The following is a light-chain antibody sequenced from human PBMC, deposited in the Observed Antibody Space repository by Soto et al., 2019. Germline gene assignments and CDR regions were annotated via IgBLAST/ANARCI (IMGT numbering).Light chain of an antibody. J-gene: IGLJ3*02. Sequence: SYELTQPPSLSVAPGQTARITCGGNNIGTKSVHWYQQKPGQAPVLVVHDDSDRPSGIPERFSGSNSVNTATLTITRVEAGDEADYYCQVWDTTTYHVVFGGGTKLTVL. CDR1: NIGTKS. V-gene: IGLV3-21*02. CDR3: QVWDTTTYHVV. CDR2: DDS.